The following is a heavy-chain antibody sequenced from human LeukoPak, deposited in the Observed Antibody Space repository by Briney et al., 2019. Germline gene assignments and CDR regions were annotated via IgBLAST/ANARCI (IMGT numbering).Heavy chain of an antibody. Sequence: GEALRLSCAASGFTFSSYGRHWVRQAPGKGLEWVAVIWYDGSNKYYAHSVKGGFTIVRANSKNTLHLQMNSLRAEDTAVYYSAGGGIVGARRRYYYYRLDLWGQGTTVTVSS. V-gene: IGHV3-33*01. D-gene: IGHD1-26*01. J-gene: IGHJ6*01. CDR2: IWYDGSNK. CDR1: GFTFSSYG. CDR3: AGGGIVGARRRYYYYRLDL.